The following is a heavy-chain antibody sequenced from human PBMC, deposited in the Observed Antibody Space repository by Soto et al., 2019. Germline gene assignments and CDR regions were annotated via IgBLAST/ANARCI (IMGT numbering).Heavy chain of an antibody. Sequence: GASVKVSCKASGYTFTGYYMHWVRQAPGQGLEWMGWINPNSGGTNYAQKFQGWVTMTRDTSISTAYMELSRLRSDDTAVYYCARDGGTAQYDYYYYGMDVWGQGTTVAVS. CDR1: GYTFTGYY. D-gene: IGHD2-21*02. V-gene: IGHV1-2*04. J-gene: IGHJ6*02. CDR3: ARDGGTAQYDYYYYGMDV. CDR2: INPNSGGT.